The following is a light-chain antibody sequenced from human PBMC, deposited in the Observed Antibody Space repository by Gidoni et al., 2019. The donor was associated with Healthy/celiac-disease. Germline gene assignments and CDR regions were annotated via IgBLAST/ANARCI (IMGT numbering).Light chain of an antibody. CDR1: QDISNY. CDR2: DAS. V-gene: IGKV1-33*01. CDR3: QQYDNLHWT. Sequence: DIQLTQSPSSLSASVGDRVNITCQASQDISNYLNWYQQKPGKATKLLIYDASNLETGVPSRFRGSGSGTDFTFTISSLQPEDIATYYCQQYDNLHWTFGQGTKVEIK. J-gene: IGKJ1*01.